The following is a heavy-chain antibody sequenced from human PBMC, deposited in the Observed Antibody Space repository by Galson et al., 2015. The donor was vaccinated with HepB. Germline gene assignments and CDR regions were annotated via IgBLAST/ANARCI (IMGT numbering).Heavy chain of an antibody. Sequence: SLRLSCAASGFTFSSYGMNWVRQAPGKGLEWVSVISASGGSTYYADSVKGRFTISRDNSKNTLHLQMNSLRAEDTAVYYCAKDRVITFGGVITLIDAFEIWGQGTMVIVSS. CDR2: ISASGGST. CDR3: AKDRVITFGGVITLIDAFEI. D-gene: IGHD3-16*02. CDR1: GFTFSSYG. V-gene: IGHV3-23*01. J-gene: IGHJ3*02.